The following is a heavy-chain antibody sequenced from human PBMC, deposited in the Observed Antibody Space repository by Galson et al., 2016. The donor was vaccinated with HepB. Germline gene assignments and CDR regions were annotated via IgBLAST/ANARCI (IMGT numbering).Heavy chain of an antibody. D-gene: IGHD3-10*01. CDR2: ISTSNANT. J-gene: IGHJ6*02. CDR1: NYTFTSYG. CDR3: AKIITFSEGRARGMDV. V-gene: IGHV1-18*01. Sequence: SVKVSCKASNYTFTSYGISWVRQAPGQGLEWMGWISTSNANTKYAQKYQGRVTMTTDTSTTTAYMELRSLTSDDTAVYYCAKIITFSEGRARGMDVWGQGTTVTVSS.